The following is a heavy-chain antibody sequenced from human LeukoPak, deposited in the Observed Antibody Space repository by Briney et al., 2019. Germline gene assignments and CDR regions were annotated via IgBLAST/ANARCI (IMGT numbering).Heavy chain of an antibody. CDR3: ASSYCSSTSCYTVFWFDP. Sequence: GGSLRLSCAASGFTFRSYSMNWVRQAPGKGLEWVSSISSSSSYIYYADSVKGRFTISRDNAKNSLYLQMNSLRAEDTAVYYCASSYCSSTSCYTVFWFDPWGQGTLVTVSS. J-gene: IGHJ5*02. CDR1: GFTFRSYS. V-gene: IGHV3-21*01. CDR2: ISSSSSYI. D-gene: IGHD2-2*02.